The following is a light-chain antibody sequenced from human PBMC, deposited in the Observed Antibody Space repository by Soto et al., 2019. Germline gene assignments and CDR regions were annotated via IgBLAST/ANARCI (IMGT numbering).Light chain of an antibody. CDR2: GAS. V-gene: IGKV3D-15*01. CDR1: QSVSSN. J-gene: IGKJ1*01. Sequence: EVVLTQSPVTLSVSPGERATLSCRASQSVSSNLAWYQQKLGQAPRLLIYGASTRATGIPDRFSGSGSGTDFTLTISRLEPEDFAVYYCQQYNDWPRTFGQGTKVDI. CDR3: QQYNDWPRT.